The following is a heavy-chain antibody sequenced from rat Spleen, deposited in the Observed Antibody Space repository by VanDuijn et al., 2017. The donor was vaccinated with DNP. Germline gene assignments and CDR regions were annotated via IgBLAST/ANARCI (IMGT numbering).Heavy chain of an antibody. CDR3: TRESWGYVMDA. CDR2: ISSGGST. D-gene: IGHD5-1*01. J-gene: IGHJ4*01. V-gene: IGHV2-6*01. CDR1: GFSLTSYT. Sequence: QVQLKESGPGLVQPSQTLSLTCTVSGFSLTSYTVSWVRQPPGKGPEWIAAISSGGSTYYNSALKSRLSISRDTSKSQVFLKMNSLQTDDTAIYYCTRESWGYVMDAWGQGASVTVSS.